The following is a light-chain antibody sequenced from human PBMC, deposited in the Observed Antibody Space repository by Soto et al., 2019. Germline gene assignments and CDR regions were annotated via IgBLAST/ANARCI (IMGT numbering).Light chain of an antibody. CDR2: DVA. Sequence: QSVLTQPASVSGSPGQSIAISCTGASIDVGGFNYVSWYQQHPGKASILMIYDVASRPSGVSDRFSGSKSGNTASLTISGLQAEDEADYYCSSYTSSSTLYVFGTGTKVTVL. CDR1: SIDVGGFNY. V-gene: IGLV2-14*03. CDR3: SSYTSSSTLYV. J-gene: IGLJ1*01.